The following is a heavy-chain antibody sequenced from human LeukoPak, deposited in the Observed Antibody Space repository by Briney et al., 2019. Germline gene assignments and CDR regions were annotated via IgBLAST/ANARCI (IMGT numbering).Heavy chain of an antibody. CDR3: ARDPRATVTTSYYMDV. CDR1: GGSISSYY. V-gene: IGHV4-4*07. Sequence: WETLSLTCTVSGGSISSYYWSWIRQPAGKGLGWIGRIYTSGSTNYNPSLKSRVTMSVDTSKNQFSLKLSSVTAADTAVYYCARDPRATVTTSYYMDVWGKGTTVTVSS. D-gene: IGHD4-11*01. CDR2: IYTSGST. J-gene: IGHJ6*03.